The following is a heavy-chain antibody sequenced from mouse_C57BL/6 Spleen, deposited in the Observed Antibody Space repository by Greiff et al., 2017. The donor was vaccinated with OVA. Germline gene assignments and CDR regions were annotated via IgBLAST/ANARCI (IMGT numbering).Heavy chain of an antibody. J-gene: IGHJ2*01. V-gene: IGHV7-3*01. CDR2: IRNKANGYTT. Sequence: EVQVVESGGGLVQPGGSLSLSCAASGFTFTDYYMSWVRQPPGKALEWLGFIRNKANGYTTEYSASVKGRFTISRDNSQSILYLQMNALRAEDSATYYCARYGSFFDYWGQGTTLTVSS. CDR1: GFTFTDYY. CDR3: ARYGSFFDY. D-gene: IGHD1-1*01.